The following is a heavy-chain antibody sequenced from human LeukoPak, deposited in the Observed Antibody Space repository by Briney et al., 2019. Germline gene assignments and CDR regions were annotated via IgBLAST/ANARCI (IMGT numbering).Heavy chain of an antibody. Sequence: GGSLRLSCAASGFTFSGYAMNWVRQAPGKGLEWVSGISGSAGSTYDADSVKGRFTISRDNSKNTLYLQMNSLRAEDTAVYYCAKDQGSSGWPHYYYGMDVWGQGTTVTVSS. CDR3: AKDQGSSGWPHYYYGMDV. CDR2: ISGSAGST. CDR1: GFTFSGYA. D-gene: IGHD6-19*01. V-gene: IGHV3-23*01. J-gene: IGHJ6*02.